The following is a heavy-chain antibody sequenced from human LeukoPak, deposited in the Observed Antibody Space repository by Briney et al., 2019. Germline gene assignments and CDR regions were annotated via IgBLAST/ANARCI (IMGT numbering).Heavy chain of an antibody. CDR1: GGSISSYY. Sequence: SETLSLTCTVSGGSISSYYWSWIRQPPGKGLEWIGYIYYSGSTNHNPSLKSRVTISVDTSKNQFSLKLSSVTAADTAVYYCARHYYDFWSGHPNYYYYGMDVWGQGTTVTVSS. V-gene: IGHV4-59*08. CDR2: IYYSGST. J-gene: IGHJ6*02. CDR3: ARHYYDFWSGHPNYYYYGMDV. D-gene: IGHD3-3*01.